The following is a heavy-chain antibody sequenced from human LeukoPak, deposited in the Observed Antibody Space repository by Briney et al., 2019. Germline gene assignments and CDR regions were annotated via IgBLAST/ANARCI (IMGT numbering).Heavy chain of an antibody. D-gene: IGHD5-18*01. CDR2: ISSSGSAI. J-gene: IGHJ4*02. V-gene: IGHV3-11*01. CDR1: GFSFSDYY. Sequence: RGSLRLSCAASGFSFSDYYMSWSRQGPGEGLEWVSYISSSGSAIYYADSVKGRFTISRDNAKNSLYLQMNSLRAEETAVYYCAREWAGVGGYCYGYYDYWGQGTLVTVSS. CDR3: AREWAGVGGYCYGYYDY.